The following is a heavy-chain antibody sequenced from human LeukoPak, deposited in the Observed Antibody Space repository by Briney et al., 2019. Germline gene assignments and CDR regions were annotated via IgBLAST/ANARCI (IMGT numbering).Heavy chain of an antibody. CDR1: GGSISSGDYY. D-gene: IGHD2-2*01. CDR2: IYYSGST. J-gene: IGHJ5*02. Sequence: PSQTLSLTCTVSGGSISSGDYYWSWIRQPPGKGLEWIGYIYYSGSTYYNPSLKSRVTISVDTSKNQFSLKLSSVTAADTAVYYCARLYCSSTSCSIISWFDPWGQGTLVTVSS. V-gene: IGHV4-30-4*01. CDR3: ARLYCSSTSCSIISWFDP.